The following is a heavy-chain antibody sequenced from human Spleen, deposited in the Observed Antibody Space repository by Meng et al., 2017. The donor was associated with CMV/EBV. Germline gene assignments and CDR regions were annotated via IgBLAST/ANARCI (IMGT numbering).Heavy chain of an antibody. CDR1: GFTFSSYG. D-gene: IGHD3-3*01. Sequence: GESLKISCAASGFTFSSYGMHWVRQAPGRGLEWVSGTTGSGNTTFYADSVKGRFTISRDNSKNTLYLQMNSLRDDDTAVYYCARDPSNFGVDYYFDYWGQGTLVTVSS. V-gene: IGHV3-23*01. CDR2: TTGSGNTT. J-gene: IGHJ4*02. CDR3: ARDPSNFGVDYYFDY.